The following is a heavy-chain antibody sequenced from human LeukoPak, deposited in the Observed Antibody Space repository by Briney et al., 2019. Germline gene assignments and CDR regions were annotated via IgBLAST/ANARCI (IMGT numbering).Heavy chain of an antibody. V-gene: IGHV4-34*01. J-gene: IGHJ4*02. CDR1: GGSFSGYY. Sequence: SETPSLTCAVHGGSFSGYYYTWIRQPPGQGLEWIGEINDSGRTNYNPALKSRVTISADTSKNQFSLKLSSVTAADAAVYYCARGLELLYWGQGTLVTVSS. D-gene: IGHD1-26*01. CDR3: ARGLELLY. CDR2: INDSGRT.